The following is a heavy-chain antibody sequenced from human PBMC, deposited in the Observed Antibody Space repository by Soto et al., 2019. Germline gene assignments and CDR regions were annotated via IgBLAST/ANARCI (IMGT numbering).Heavy chain of an antibody. CDR3: AREIAYYYGSGSYGVWFDP. J-gene: IGHJ5*02. CDR2: VYYSGST. CDR1: GGSISRYY. Sequence: SETLSLTCTVSGGSISRYYWNWIRQPPGKELEWIGHVYYSGSTNYNPSLQSRVTISVDTSKNQFTLKLNSVTAADTAVYYCAREIAYYYGSGSYGVWFDPWGQGTLVPVSS. D-gene: IGHD3-10*01. V-gene: IGHV4-59*01.